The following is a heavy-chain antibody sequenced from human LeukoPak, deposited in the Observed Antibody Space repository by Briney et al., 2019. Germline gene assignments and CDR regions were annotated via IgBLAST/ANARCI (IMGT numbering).Heavy chain of an antibody. CDR2: INGNGGST. J-gene: IGHJ3*02. D-gene: IGHD6-19*01. CDR3: ARDRASSVDAVEI. V-gene: IGHV3-20*04. CDR1: GFTFEDYG. Sequence: GGSLRLSCAASGFTFEDYGMSWVRQAPGKGLEWVSGINGNGGSTGYADSVKGRFTISRDNAKNSLYLQMNSLRAEDTALYSCARDRASSVDAVEIWGQGTMVTVSS.